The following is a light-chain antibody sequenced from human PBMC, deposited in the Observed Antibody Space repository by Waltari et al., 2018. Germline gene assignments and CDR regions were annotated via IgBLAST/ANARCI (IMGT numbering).Light chain of an antibody. Sequence: DIQMTQSPSTLSASVGDNVTITCRASQSISSWLAWYQQKPGKAPKLLIYKASSLESGVTSRFSGSGSGTEFTLTISSLQPDDFATYYCQQYNSYSSTFGQGTKVEIK. CDR1: QSISSW. V-gene: IGKV1-5*03. J-gene: IGKJ1*01. CDR3: QQYNSYSST. CDR2: KAS.